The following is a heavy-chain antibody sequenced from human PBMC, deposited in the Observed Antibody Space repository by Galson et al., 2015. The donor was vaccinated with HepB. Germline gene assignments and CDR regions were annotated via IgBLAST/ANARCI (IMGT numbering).Heavy chain of an antibody. J-gene: IGHJ3*02. D-gene: IGHD7-27*01. CDR2: VVPEDGET. Sequence: SVKVSCKVSGYTLTDLSMHWVRQAPGKGLEWMGGVVPEDGETIYAQKFQGRVTMTEDTSTDTAYMELSSLRSEDTAVYYCATEALGITQRPKAFDNWGQGTMVTVSS. V-gene: IGHV1-24*01. CDR1: GYTLTDLS. CDR3: ATEALGITQRPKAFDN.